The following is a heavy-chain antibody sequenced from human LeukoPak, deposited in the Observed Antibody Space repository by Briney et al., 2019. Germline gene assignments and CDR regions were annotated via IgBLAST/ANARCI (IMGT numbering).Heavy chain of an antibody. CDR3: ARDVGGGGLAYDV. J-gene: IGHJ3*01. CDR1: GFTVSSSY. V-gene: IGHV3-53*01. Sequence: PGGSLRLSCVASGFTVSSSYMSWVRQAPGKGLEWVSVIYRGGDTYYADSVKGRFTISRDNPKNTLYLQMNSLRVADTAVYYCARDVGGGGLAYDVWGQGTMVTVAS. D-gene: IGHD3-16*01. CDR2: IYRGGDT.